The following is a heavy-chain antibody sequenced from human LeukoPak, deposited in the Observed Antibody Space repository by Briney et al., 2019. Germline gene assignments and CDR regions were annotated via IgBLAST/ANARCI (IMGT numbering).Heavy chain of an antibody. J-gene: IGHJ3*02. Sequence: GGSLRLSCAASGFTFSNYWMNWVRQAPGKGLEWVANIKQDGSEKYYVDSVKGRFTTSRDNAENSLYLQMNSLRAEDTAVYYCARGSNGAFDIWGQGTMVTVSP. CDR1: GFTFSNYW. V-gene: IGHV3-7*01. CDR2: IKQDGSEK. CDR3: ARGSNGAFDI.